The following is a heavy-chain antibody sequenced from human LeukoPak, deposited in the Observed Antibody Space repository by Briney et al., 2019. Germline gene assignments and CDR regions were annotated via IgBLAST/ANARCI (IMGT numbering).Heavy chain of an antibody. D-gene: IGHD3-3*01. CDR2: IYYSGST. CDR1: GGSISSYY. V-gene: IGHV4-59*01. Sequence: PSETLSLTCTVSGGSISSYYWSWIRQPLGKGLEWIGYIYYSGSTNYNPSLKSRVTISVDTSKNQFSLKLSSVTAADTAVYYCARATTYYDFWSGYPYNWFDPWGQGTLVTVSS. J-gene: IGHJ5*02. CDR3: ARATTYYDFWSGYPYNWFDP.